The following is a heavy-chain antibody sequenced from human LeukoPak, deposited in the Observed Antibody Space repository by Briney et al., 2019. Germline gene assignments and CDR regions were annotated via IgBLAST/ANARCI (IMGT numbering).Heavy chain of an antibody. CDR2: IDSAGDT. V-gene: IGHV3-13*04. D-gene: IGHD3-16*01. Sequence: GGSLRLSCAASGFTFSSYDVHWVRQATGKGLEWVSAIDSAGDTYYPGSVKGRFIISRENAKNSLYLQMNSLRAGDTAVYYCARSFGGVPDYWGQGTLVTVSS. CDR3: ARSFGGVPDY. J-gene: IGHJ4*02. CDR1: GFTFSSYD.